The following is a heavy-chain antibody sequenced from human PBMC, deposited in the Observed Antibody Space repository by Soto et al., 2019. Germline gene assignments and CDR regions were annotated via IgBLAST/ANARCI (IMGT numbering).Heavy chain of an antibody. CDR2: INCGSGNT. CDR1: GYNFTTYV. D-gene: IGHD6-19*01. V-gene: IGHV1-3*01. J-gene: IGHJ4*02. Sequence: QVQLVQSGAEVKQPGASASVSCKAPGYNFTTYVVHWLRQAPGQGPEWMGWINCGSGNTVYSQKFQGRVTFTRDTSATTAYMDLNSLTSGDTAVYYCARGYTSGWTFDFWGRGTLVTVSS. CDR3: ARGYTSGWTFDF.